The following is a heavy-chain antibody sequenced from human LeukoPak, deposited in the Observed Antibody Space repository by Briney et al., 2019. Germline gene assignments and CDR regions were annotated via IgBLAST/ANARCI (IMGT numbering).Heavy chain of an antibody. V-gene: IGHV1-69*13. J-gene: IGHJ4*02. CDR2: IISIFDSA. CDR1: GGTFSSYG. CDR3: ATSHHVYNSRHFDY. Sequence: SVKVSCKASGGTFSSYGISWVRRAPGQGLEWMGGIISIFDSANYAEKFQGRVTITADESTSTAYMELSSLRSEDSAIYYCATSHHVYNSRHFDYWGQGTLVTVSS. D-gene: IGHD5-24*01.